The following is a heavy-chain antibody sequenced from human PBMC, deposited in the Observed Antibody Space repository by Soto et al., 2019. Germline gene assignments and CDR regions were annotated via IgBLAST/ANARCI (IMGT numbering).Heavy chain of an antibody. CDR1: GYTFTGYY. J-gene: IGHJ6*02. CDR2: INPNSGGT. V-gene: IGHV1-2*04. D-gene: IGHD2-2*01. CDR3: ARDRYCSSTSCYPEGAYYYYGMDV. Sequence: ASVKVSCKASGYTFTGYYMHWVRQAPGQGLEWMGWINPNSGGTNYAQKFQGWVTMTRDTSISTAYMELSRLRSDDTAVYYCARDRYCSSTSCYPEGAYYYYGMDVWGQGTTVTVSS.